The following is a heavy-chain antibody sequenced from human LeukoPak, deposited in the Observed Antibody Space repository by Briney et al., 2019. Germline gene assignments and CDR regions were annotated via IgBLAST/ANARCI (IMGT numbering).Heavy chain of an antibody. D-gene: IGHD4-17*01. CDR2: ISGSVIST. CDR3: AKDSPPTVTTPWLTLDY. CDR1: GFTFISYA. Sequence: GGSLRLSCAASGFTFISYAMSWVRQAPGKGLEWVSAISGSVISTNYADSVKGRFTISRGNSKNTLYLQMNSLRAEDTAVYYCAKDSPPTVTTPWLTLDYWGQGTLVTVSS. V-gene: IGHV3-23*01. J-gene: IGHJ4*02.